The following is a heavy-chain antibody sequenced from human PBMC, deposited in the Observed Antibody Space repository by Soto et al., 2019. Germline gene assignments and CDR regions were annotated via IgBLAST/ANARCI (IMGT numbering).Heavy chain of an antibody. CDR1: GFTFSTYA. D-gene: IGHD1-26*01. Sequence: EVQLVESGGGLVKPGGSLRLSCAASGFTFSTYAMNWVRQAPGKGLEWVSSISRTSSYIYYADSVKGRFTISRDNAKNSLYLQMNSLRAEATAVYYCASSPGELLPPDWGQGTLVTVSS. CDR2: ISRTSSYI. CDR3: ASSPGELLPPD. J-gene: IGHJ4*02. V-gene: IGHV3-21*01.